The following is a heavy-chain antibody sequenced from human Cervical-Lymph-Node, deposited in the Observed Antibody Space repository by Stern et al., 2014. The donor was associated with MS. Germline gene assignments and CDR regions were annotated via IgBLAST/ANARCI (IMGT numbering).Heavy chain of an antibody. Sequence: QVQLVESGPGLVKPSETLSLTCTVSGGSVSSGSYYWSWIRQPPGKGLEWIGYISYSGSTNYNPSLKSRVTMSVDTSKNQFSLNLTSVTAADTAVYYCARQSSAGYRWGQGTLVTVSS. CDR3: ARQSSAGYR. D-gene: IGHD5-12*01. V-gene: IGHV4-61*01. CDR1: GGSVSSGSYY. CDR2: ISYSGST. J-gene: IGHJ4*02.